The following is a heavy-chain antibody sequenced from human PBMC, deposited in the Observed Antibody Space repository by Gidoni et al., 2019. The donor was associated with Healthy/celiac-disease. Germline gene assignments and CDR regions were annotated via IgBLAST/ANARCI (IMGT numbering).Heavy chain of an antibody. D-gene: IGHD3-22*01. J-gene: IGHJ4*02. Sequence: QESGPGLVKPSQTLSLTCTVSGGSISSSGYYWSWIRQHPGKGLEWIGYIYYSGSTYYNPSLKSRVTISVDTSKNQFSLKLSSVTAADTAVYYCARVDGYYYDSSGYYLPPYFDYWGQGTLVTVSS. CDR3: ARVDGYYYDSSGYYLPPYFDY. CDR1: GGSISSSGYY. V-gene: IGHV4-31*03. CDR2: IYYSGST.